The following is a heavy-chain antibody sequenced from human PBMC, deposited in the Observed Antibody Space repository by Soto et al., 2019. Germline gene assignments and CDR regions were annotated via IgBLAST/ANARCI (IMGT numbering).Heavy chain of an antibody. Sequence: ASVKVSCKASGYRFSTSDMNCVRQAPGQGLEWMGWINAYNGNTNFAQTLQGRVTMTTDTSTSTAYMELRSLRSDDTAVYYCARDDGHRTFDYWGQGTVVTVSS. CDR1: GYRFSTSD. J-gene: IGHJ4*02. CDR2: INAYNGNT. CDR3: ARDDGHRTFDY. V-gene: IGHV1-18*01.